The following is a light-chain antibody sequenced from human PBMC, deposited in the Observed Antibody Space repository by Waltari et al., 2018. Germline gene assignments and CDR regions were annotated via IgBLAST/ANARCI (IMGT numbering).Light chain of an antibody. Sequence: QSALTQPASVSGSPRPSIPISCTGTRNDVGGCDFVSWYQPHPGTAPTLLIYAVSKRPSGVSNRFSGSKSGNTASLTISGLQAEDEADYYCSSYTSSSTLGVFGGGTKLTVL. CDR1: RNDVGGCDF. J-gene: IGLJ3*02. CDR2: AVS. V-gene: IGLV2-14*01. CDR3: SSYTSSSTLGV.